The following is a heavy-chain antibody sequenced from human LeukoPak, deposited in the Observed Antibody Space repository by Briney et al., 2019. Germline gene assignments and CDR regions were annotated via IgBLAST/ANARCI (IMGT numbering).Heavy chain of an antibody. Sequence: GASVKVSCKASGYTFTGYYMHWVRQAPGQGLEWMGWINPNSGGTNYAQKFQGRVTMTRDTSISTAYMELGRLRSDDTAVYYCARDRVTMIVDGDDAFDIWGQGTMVTVSS. V-gene: IGHV1-2*02. CDR1: GYTFTGYY. J-gene: IGHJ3*02. CDR3: ARDRVTMIVDGDDAFDI. D-gene: IGHD3-22*01. CDR2: INPNSGGT.